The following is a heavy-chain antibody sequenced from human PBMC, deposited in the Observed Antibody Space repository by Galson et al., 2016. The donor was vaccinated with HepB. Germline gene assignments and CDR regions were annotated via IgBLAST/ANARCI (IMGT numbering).Heavy chain of an antibody. D-gene: IGHD2-15*01. CDR3: ARADSVFDY. Sequence: LRLSCAASGFTFSSYTMNWVRQAPGKGLEWVSSISSSSTYIYYADSVKGRFTISRDNAKNSLYLQMNGLRAEDTAVYYCARADSVFDYWGQGTLVTVSS. V-gene: IGHV3-21*01. CDR1: GFTFSSYT. J-gene: IGHJ4*02. CDR2: ISSSSTYI.